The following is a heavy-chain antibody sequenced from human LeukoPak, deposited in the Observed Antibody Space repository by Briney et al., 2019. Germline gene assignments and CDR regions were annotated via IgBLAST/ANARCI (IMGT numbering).Heavy chain of an antibody. D-gene: IGHD1-26*01. V-gene: IGHV1-18*01. CDR1: GYTFTSYG. CDR2: ISAYNGNT. Sequence: ASVKVSCKASGYTFTSYGISWVRQAPGQGLEWMGWISAYNGNTNYAQKLQGRVTMTTDTSTSTAYMELRSLRSDDTAVYYCAGEKLSIVGATTIGDYYYYMDVWGKGTTVTVSS. CDR3: AGEKLSIVGATTIGDYYYYMDV. J-gene: IGHJ6*03.